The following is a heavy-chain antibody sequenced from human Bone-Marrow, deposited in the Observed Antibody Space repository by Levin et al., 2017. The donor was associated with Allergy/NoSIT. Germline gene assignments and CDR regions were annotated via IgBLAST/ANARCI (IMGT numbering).Heavy chain of an antibody. D-gene: IGHD6-19*01. CDR3: ATRARWLVSIDF. J-gene: IGHJ6*01. CDR2: YDPEAVER. CDR1: GHTLSELT. V-gene: IGHV1-24*01. Sequence: GESLKISCKVSGHTLSELTMHWVRQAPGKGLEWVGGYDPEAVERVFAQKFQGRVTLVDDTSTTTAYMEFRSLTSEDTAVYFCATRARWLVSIDFWGQGTPVTVSS.